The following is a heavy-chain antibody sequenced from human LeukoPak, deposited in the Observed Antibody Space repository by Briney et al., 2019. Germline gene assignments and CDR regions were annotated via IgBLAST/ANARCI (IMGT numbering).Heavy chain of an antibody. CDR3: ARGSGGSCYRY. Sequence: KPGGSLRLSCAASGFTFSSYSMNWVRQAPGKGLEWVSSISSSSSYIYYADSVKGRFTISRDNAKNSLYLQMNSLRAEDTTVYYCARGSGGSCYRYWGQGTLVTVSS. D-gene: IGHD2-15*01. CDR1: GFTFSSYS. V-gene: IGHV3-21*01. CDR2: ISSSSSYI. J-gene: IGHJ4*02.